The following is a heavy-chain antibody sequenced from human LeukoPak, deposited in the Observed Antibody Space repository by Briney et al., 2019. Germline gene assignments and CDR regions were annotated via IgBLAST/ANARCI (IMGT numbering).Heavy chain of an antibody. CDR3: AKGEVLRFLEWPPRHFDY. V-gene: IGHV3-23*01. CDR2: ISGSGGST. CDR1: GFTFSSYA. D-gene: IGHD3-3*01. J-gene: IGHJ4*02. Sequence: PGGSLRLSCAASGFTFSSYAMSWVRQAPGKGLEWVSAISGSGGSTYYADSVKGRFTISRDNSKNTLYLQMNSLRAEDTAVYYCAKGEVLRFLEWPPRHFDYWGQGTLVTVSS.